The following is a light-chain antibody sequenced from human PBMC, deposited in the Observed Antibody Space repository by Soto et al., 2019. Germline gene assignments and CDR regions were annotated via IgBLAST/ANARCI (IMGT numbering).Light chain of an antibody. CDR2: WAS. CDR1: QSVLYSSNNKNY. CDR3: QQYLNTPYT. V-gene: IGKV4-1*01. Sequence: DIVMTPSPDSLAVSLGERATINCKSSQSVLYSSNNKNYLAWYQQKPRQPPKLLIYWASTRESGVPDRFSGSGSGTDFTLTISSLQAEDVAVYYCQQYLNTPYTFGQGTKLEIK. J-gene: IGKJ2*01.